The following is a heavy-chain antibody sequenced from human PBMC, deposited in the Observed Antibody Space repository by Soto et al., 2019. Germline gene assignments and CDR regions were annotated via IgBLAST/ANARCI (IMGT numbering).Heavy chain of an antibody. D-gene: IGHD6-6*01. J-gene: IGHJ6*02. Sequence: SGPTLVNPTQTLTLTCTFSGYSLSTSGMCVSWIRQPPGKALEWLALIDWDDDKYYSTSLKTRLTISKDTSKNQVVLTMANMDPVDTATYYCARIEYSSSSHYYYGMDVWGQGTTVTVSS. CDR2: IDWDDDK. CDR1: GYSLSTSGMC. CDR3: ARIEYSSSSHYYYGMDV. V-gene: IGHV2-70*01.